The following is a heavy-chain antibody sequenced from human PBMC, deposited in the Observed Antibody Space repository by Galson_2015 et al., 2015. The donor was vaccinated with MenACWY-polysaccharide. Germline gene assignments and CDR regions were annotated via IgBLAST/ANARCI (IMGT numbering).Heavy chain of an antibody. CDR2: INHSGST. Sequence: SETLSLTCAVYGGSFSGYYWSWIRQPPGKGLEWIGEINHSGSTNYNPSLKSRVTISVDTSKNQFSLKLSSVTAADTAVYYCARGPDIVVALAFDIWGQGTMVTVSS. D-gene: IGHD2-2*01. CDR3: ARGPDIVVALAFDI. V-gene: IGHV4-34*01. CDR1: GGSFSGYY. J-gene: IGHJ3*02.